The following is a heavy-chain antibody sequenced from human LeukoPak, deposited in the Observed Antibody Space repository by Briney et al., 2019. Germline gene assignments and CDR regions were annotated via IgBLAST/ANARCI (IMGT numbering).Heavy chain of an antibody. Sequence: PGGSLRLSCAASGFTFSSYGMHWVRQAPGKGLEWVSFIRYDGSNNFYADSVKGRFTISRDNSKNTLYLQMNSLSAEDTAAYYCARDPYYYYYMDVWGKGTTVTVSS. J-gene: IGHJ6*03. CDR2: IRYDGSNN. V-gene: IGHV3-30*02. CDR3: ARDPYYYYYMDV. CDR1: GFTFSSYG.